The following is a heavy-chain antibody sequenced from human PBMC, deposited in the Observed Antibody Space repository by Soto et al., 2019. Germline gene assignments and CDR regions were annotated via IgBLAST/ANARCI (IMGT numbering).Heavy chain of an antibody. CDR2: ISGSGGST. CDR3: ANTGSPYYDSSGCNY. J-gene: IGHJ4*02. D-gene: IGHD3-22*01. Sequence: PGGSLRLSCAASGFTFSSYAMSWVRQAPGKGLEWVSAISGSGGSTYYADSVKGRFTISRDNSKNTLYLQMNSLRAEDTAVYYCANTGSPYYDSSGCNYWGQGTLVTVSS. V-gene: IGHV3-23*01. CDR1: GFTFSSYA.